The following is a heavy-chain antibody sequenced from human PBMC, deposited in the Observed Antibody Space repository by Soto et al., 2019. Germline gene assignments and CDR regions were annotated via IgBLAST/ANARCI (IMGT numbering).Heavy chain of an antibody. D-gene: IGHD3-10*01. CDR1: GYTFTSYG. CDR2: ISAYNGNT. J-gene: IGHJ6*04. V-gene: IGHV1-18*04. Sequence: ASVKVSCKASGYTFTSYGISWVRQAPGQGLEWMGWISAYNGNTNYAQKLQGRVTMTTDTSTSTAYMELRSLRSDDTAVYYCARDLITMVRGVIIPPYYYYYGMEVWGKGTKVTVSS. CDR3: ARDLITMVRGVIIPPYYYYYGMEV.